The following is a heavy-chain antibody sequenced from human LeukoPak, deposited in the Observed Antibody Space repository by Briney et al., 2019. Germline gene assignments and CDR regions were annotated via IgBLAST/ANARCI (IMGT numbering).Heavy chain of an antibody. Sequence: SETLSLTCTVSGGSISSYYWSWIRQPPGKGLEWIGYIYYSGSTNYNPSLKSRVTISVDTSKNQFSLKLSSVTAADTAVYYCARASMGATRGTFDYWGQGTLVTVSS. J-gene: IGHJ4*02. CDR2: IYYSGST. CDR3: ARASMGATRGTFDY. D-gene: IGHD1-26*01. V-gene: IGHV4-59*01. CDR1: GGSISSYY.